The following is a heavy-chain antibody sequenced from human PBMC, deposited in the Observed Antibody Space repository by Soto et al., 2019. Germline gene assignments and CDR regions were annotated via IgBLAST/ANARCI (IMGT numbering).Heavy chain of an antibody. D-gene: IGHD3-9*01. Sequence: HGESLKISCKGSGYSFTSYWIGWVRQMPGKGLEWMGIIYPGDSDTRYSPSFQGQVTISADKSISTAYLQWSSLKASDTAMYYCARVSKELRYFDWLLNYFDYWGQGTLVTVSS. CDR3: ARVSKELRYFDWLLNYFDY. CDR2: IYPGDSDT. CDR1: GYSFTSYW. V-gene: IGHV5-51*01. J-gene: IGHJ4*02.